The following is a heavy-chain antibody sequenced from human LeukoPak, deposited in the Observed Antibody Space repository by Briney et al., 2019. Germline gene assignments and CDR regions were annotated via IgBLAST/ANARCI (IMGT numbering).Heavy chain of an antibody. V-gene: IGHV3-11*01. CDR2: ISSSGYTI. J-gene: IGHJ4*02. Sequence: GGSLRLSCAASGFDFSDFYMSWIRQAPGKGLEWVSYISSSGYTIYYADSVRGRFTISRDNAKNSLYLQMNSLRAEDTAVYYCARTYSSSWYYFDYWGQGTLVTVSS. CDR3: ARTYSSSWYYFDY. D-gene: IGHD6-13*01. CDR1: GFDFSDFY.